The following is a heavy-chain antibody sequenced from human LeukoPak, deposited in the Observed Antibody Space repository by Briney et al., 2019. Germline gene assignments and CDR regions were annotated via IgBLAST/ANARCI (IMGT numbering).Heavy chain of an antibody. CDR3: AKGDYYDRTHFDY. CDR2: ISYDGSNK. CDR1: GFTFSSCG. D-gene: IGHD3-22*01. V-gene: IGHV3-30*18. Sequence: PGRSLRLSCAASGFTFSSCGMHWVRQAPGKGLEWVAVISYDGSNKYYADSVKGRFTISRDNSKNTLYLQMNSLRAEDTAVYYCAKGDYYDRTHFDYWGQGTLVTVSS. J-gene: IGHJ4*02.